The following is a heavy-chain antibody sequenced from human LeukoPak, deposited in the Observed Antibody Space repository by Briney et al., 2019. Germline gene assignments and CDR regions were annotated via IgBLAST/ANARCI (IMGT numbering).Heavy chain of an antibody. CDR2: IYYSGST. D-gene: IGHD3/OR15-3a*01. CDR1: GGSISSGGYY. Sequence: SETLSLTCTVSGGSISSGGYYWSWIRQHPGKGLEWIGYIYYSGSTYYNPSLKSRVTISVDTSKNQFSLKLSSVTAADTAVYYCARRDWLLSSDYWGQGTLVTVSS. V-gene: IGHV4-31*03. J-gene: IGHJ4*02. CDR3: ARRDWLLSSDY.